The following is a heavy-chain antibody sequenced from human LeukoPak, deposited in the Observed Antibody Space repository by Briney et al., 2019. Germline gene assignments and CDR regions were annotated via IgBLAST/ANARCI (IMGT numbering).Heavy chain of an antibody. D-gene: IGHD2-2*01. Sequence: GGSLRLSCAASGFTFSSYAMSWVRQAPGKGLEWVSAISGSGGSTYYADSVKGRFTISRDNSKNTLYPQMNSLRAEDTAVYYCAGDCSSTSCYGGYWGQGTLVTVSS. V-gene: IGHV3-23*01. J-gene: IGHJ4*02. CDR1: GFTFSSYA. CDR2: ISGSGGST. CDR3: AGDCSSTSCYGGY.